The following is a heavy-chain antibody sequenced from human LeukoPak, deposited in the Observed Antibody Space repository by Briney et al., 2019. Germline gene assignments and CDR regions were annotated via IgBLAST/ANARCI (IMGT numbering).Heavy chain of an antibody. CDR3: AKDPSYYYDSSGYLFDY. J-gene: IGHJ4*02. CDR2: ISGSGGST. V-gene: IGHV3-23*01. D-gene: IGHD3-22*01. CDR1: GFTFSSYS. Sequence: GGSLRLSCAASGFTFSSYSMNWVRQAPGKGLEWVSAISGSGGSTYYADSVKGRFTISRANSKNTLYLQMNSLRAEDTAVYYCAKDPSYYYDSSGYLFDYWGQGTLVTVSS.